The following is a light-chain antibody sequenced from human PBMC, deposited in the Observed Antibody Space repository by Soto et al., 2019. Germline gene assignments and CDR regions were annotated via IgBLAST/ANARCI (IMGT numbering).Light chain of an antibody. CDR3: QQRGEWPPGAT. V-gene: IGKV1-5*03. CDR2: KAS. CDR1: QSISNR. Sequence: DIQMTQSPSTLPSSVGYRFTITCRTIQSISNRLAWYQQKPGTAPKVLIYKASTLESGVPSRFSGSGSGTDFTLTISSLEPEDFAVYYCQQRGEWPPGATFGQGTRLEIK. J-gene: IGKJ5*01.